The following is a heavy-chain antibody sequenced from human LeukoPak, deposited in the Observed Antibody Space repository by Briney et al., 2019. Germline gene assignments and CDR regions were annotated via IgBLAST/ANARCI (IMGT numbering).Heavy chain of an antibody. CDR2: IYYSGCT. CDR3: ARAVANIHDY. J-gene: IGHJ4*02. CDR1: GGSLRRYY. D-gene: IGHD2/OR15-2a*01. Sequence: LETLSLTCTVSGGSLRRYYSSWIRETPREGLEWIGYIYYSGCTNYNPSLKSRVTISVDTSKNQFSLKLSSVTAADTAVYYCARAVANIHDYWGQGTLVTVSS. V-gene: IGHV4-59*01.